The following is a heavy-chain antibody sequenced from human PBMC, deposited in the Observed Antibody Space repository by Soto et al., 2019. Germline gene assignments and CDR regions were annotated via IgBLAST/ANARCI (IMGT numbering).Heavy chain of an antibody. D-gene: IGHD6-6*01. CDR3: ARERPAPYYYYAMDV. J-gene: IGHJ6*02. Sequence: QVQLLQSGGEVKKPGASVKVSCKTSGYSFTTYGISWVRQAPGQGLEWMGWISAYNGNTNYAQKLQGRVTMTTDTSTSTAYMDLRSLRSDATAVYYCARERPAPYYYYAMDVWGQGSTVTVSS. CDR2: ISAYNGNT. CDR1: GYSFTTYG. V-gene: IGHV1-18*01.